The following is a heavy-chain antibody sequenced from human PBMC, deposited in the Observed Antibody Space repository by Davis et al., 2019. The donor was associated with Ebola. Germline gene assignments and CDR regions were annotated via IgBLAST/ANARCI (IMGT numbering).Heavy chain of an antibody. D-gene: IGHD1-26*01. CDR1: GGTFSSYA. CDR2: IIPILGIA. CDR3: AREHESGSYYENYYFDY. V-gene: IGHV1-69*04. Sequence: AASVKVSCKASGGTFSSYAISWVRQAPGQGLEWMGRIIPILGIANYAQKFQGRVTITADKSTSTAYMELSSLRSEDTAVYYCAREHESGSYYENYYFDYWGQGTLVTVSS. J-gene: IGHJ4*02.